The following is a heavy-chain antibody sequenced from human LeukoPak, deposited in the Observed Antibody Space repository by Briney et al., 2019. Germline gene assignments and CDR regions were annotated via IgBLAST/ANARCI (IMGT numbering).Heavy chain of an antibody. CDR3: ARDRESGGIPDGFDI. Sequence: PSQTLSLTCSVSGGSISSGDYYWSWIRQPPGKGLEWIGYIYYSGSTYYNPSLKSRVTISVDTSKNQFSLKVTSVTAADTAVYYCARDRESGGIPDGFDIWGLGTLVTVSS. CDR1: GGSISSGDYY. CDR2: IYYSGST. D-gene: IGHD2-15*01. V-gene: IGHV4-30-4*01. J-gene: IGHJ3*02.